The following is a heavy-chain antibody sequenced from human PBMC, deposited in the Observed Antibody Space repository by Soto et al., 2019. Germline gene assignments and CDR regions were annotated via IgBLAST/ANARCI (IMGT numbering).Heavy chain of an antibody. CDR2: INPNSGGK. D-gene: IGHD2-21*01. J-gene: IGHJ4*02. V-gene: IGHV1-2*02. CDR1: GYTFTGYY. Sequence: ASVKVSCKASGYTFTGYYIHWVRQAPGQGLQWMGWINPNSGGKNYAQEFQGRVTMTRDTSISTAYMELSRLTYDDTAVYYCARSLACRRVIYFDISCPGILVTVFS. CDR3: ARSLACRRVIYFDI.